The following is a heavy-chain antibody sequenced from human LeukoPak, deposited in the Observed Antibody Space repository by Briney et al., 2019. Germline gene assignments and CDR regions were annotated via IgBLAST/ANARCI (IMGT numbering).Heavy chain of an antibody. D-gene: IGHD3-10*01. CDR1: GGTFSSYA. CDR2: IIPILGIA. J-gene: IGHJ5*02. V-gene: IGHV1-69*04. Sequence: ASVKVSCKASGGTFSSYAISWVRQAPGQGLEWMGRIIPILGIANYAQKFQGRVTITTDESTSTAYMELSSLRSEDTAVYYCAREGILWFGESSGYNWFDPWGQGTLVTVSS. CDR3: AREGILWFGESSGYNWFDP.